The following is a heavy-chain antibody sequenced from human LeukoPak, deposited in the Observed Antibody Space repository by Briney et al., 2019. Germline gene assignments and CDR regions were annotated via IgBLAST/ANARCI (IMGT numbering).Heavy chain of an antibody. D-gene: IGHD4-17*01. V-gene: IGHV3-74*01. Sequence: PGGSLRLSCGASGFTFGTYWMHWVRQAPGKGLVWVSGINSDGGTTTYADSVKGRFTISRDNAKNTLYLQMNSLRAEDTDLYSCASRMTTVTTRYFDLWGRGTLVTVSS. J-gene: IGHJ2*01. CDR1: GFTFGTYW. CDR2: INSDGGTT. CDR3: ASRMTTVTTRYFDL.